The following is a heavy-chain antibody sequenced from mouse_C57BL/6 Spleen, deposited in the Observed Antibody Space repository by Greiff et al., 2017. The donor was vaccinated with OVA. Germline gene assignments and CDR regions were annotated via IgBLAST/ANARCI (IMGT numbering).Heavy chain of an antibody. J-gene: IGHJ2*01. CDR1: GYAFSSYW. Sequence: QVQLQQSGAELVKPGASVKISCKASGYAFSSYWMNWVKQRPGKGLEWIGKIYPGDGDTNYNGKFKGTATLTADKSSSTAYMQLSNLTSYDSSVYFCARRLRWDFDYWGQGTTLTVSS. V-gene: IGHV1-80*01. CDR2: IYPGDGDT. D-gene: IGHD2-4*01. CDR3: ARRLRWDFDY.